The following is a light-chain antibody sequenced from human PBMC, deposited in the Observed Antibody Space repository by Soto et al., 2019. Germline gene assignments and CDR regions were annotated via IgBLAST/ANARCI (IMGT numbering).Light chain of an antibody. CDR3: QSYDNSLRAWV. CDR2: RNN. Sequence: QSVLTQPPSVSGAPGQRVTISCTGSNSNIGAGSDVHWFQQFPGTAPKVLIYRNNNRPSGVPDRFSGSKSGTSASLAITGLEAEDESDYYCQSYDNSLRAWVFGGGTKVTVL. V-gene: IGLV1-40*01. J-gene: IGLJ3*02. CDR1: NSNIGAGSD.